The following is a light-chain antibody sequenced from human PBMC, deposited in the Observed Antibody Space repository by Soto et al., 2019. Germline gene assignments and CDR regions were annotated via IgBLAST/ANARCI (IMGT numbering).Light chain of an antibody. CDR2: GAS. CDR1: RSVTSNF. CDR3: QQYGSSPPLT. Sequence: IVLTQSPGTLSLSPGGRATLSCRASRSVTSNFLAWYQQKPGQAPRLLIYGASSRATGIPDRFSGSGSGTDFTLSISRLEPEDFAVYYCQQYGSSPPLTFGGGTKVEIK. V-gene: IGKV3-20*01. J-gene: IGKJ4*01.